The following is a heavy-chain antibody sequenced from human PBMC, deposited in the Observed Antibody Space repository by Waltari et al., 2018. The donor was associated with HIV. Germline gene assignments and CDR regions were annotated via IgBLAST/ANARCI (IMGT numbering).Heavy chain of an antibody. V-gene: IGHV3-53*02. Sequence: EVQLVETGGGLIRPGGSLSLSCAASGASAGGPLLNWVRQVPGKGLEWVSIIYRGGTTYYRDSVKGRFTISRDTSKNTLYLQMTTLRVEDTAVYYCAREAPLKDSSGAFDIWGHGTLVTVSS. CDR2: IYRGGTT. CDR3: AREAPLKDSSGAFDI. CDR1: GASAGGPL. J-gene: IGHJ3*02. D-gene: IGHD6-19*01.